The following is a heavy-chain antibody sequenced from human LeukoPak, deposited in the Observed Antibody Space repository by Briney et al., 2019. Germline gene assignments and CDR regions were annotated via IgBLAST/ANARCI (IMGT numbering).Heavy chain of an antibody. Sequence: SETLSLTCTVSGGSISSYYWSWIRQPPGKGLEWIGYIYYSGSTNYNPSLKIRVTISVDTSKNQFSLKLSSVTAADTAVYYCARDRSPYYDILTGYSYYYYYMDVWGKGTTVTVSS. D-gene: IGHD3-9*01. CDR2: IYYSGST. CDR1: GGSISSYY. V-gene: IGHV4-59*01. CDR3: ARDRSPYYDILTGYSYYYYYMDV. J-gene: IGHJ6*03.